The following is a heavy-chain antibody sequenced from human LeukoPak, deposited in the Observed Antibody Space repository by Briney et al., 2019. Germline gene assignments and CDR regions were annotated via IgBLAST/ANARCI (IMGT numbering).Heavy chain of an antibody. CDR2: IYTSGST. D-gene: IGHD2-15*01. CDR3: AREGPYCSGGSCLDL. Sequence: PSETLSLTCTVSGGSISSYYWSWIRQPAGKGLEWIGRIYTSGSTNYNPSLKSRVTMSVDTSKNQFSLKLSSVTAADTAVYYCAREGPYCSGGSCLDLWGQGTLVTVSS. J-gene: IGHJ4*02. V-gene: IGHV4-4*07. CDR1: GGSISSYY.